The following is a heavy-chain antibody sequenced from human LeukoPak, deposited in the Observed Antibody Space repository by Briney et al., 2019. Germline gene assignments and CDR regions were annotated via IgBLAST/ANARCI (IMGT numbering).Heavy chain of an antibody. CDR2: INPSGGST. CDR3: ARAPLTATAPYYYYYGMDV. D-gene: IGHD2-21*02. Sequence: ASVKVSCKASGYTFTSYYMHWVRQAPGQGLEWMGIINPSGGSTSYAQKFQGRVTMTRDTSTSTVYMELSSLRSEDTAVYYCARAPLTATAPYYYYYGMDVWGQGTTVTVSS. J-gene: IGHJ6*02. V-gene: IGHV1-46*01. CDR1: GYTFTSYY.